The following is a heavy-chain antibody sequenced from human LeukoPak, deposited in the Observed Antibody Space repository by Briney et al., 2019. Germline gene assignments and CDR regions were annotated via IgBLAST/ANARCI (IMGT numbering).Heavy chain of an antibody. CDR3: ARKITIRWFGESPGAFDI. Sequence: ASVKVSCKASGYTFTSYDINWVRQATGQGLEWMGWMNPNSGNTGYAQKFQGRVTITRNTSISTAYMELSSLRSEDTAVYYCARKITIRWFGESPGAFDIWGQGTMVTVSS. CDR2: MNPNSGNT. D-gene: IGHD3-10*01. CDR1: GYTFTSYD. V-gene: IGHV1-8*03. J-gene: IGHJ3*02.